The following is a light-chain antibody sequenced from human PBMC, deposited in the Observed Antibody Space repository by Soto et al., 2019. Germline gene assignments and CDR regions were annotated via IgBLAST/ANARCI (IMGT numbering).Light chain of an antibody. CDR2: GAS. J-gene: IGKJ4*01. CDR3: QQYGSSPPDLT. Sequence: EIVLTQSPGTLSLSPGERATLSCRASQSVSSSYLAWYQQKPGQAPRLLIYGASSRATGIPDRFSGSGSGTAFTLTISRLEPEDFAVYYCQQYGSSPPDLTFGGGTKVEIK. CDR1: QSVSSSY. V-gene: IGKV3-20*01.